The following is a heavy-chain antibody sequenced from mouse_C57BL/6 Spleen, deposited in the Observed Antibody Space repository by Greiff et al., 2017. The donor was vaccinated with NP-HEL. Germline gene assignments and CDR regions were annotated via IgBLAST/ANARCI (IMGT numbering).Heavy chain of an antibody. V-gene: IGHV1-69*01. CDR3: ARGEDSSGYPDY. CDR1: GYTFTSYW. J-gene: IGHJ2*01. CDR2: IDPSDSYT. D-gene: IGHD3-2*02. Sequence: QVQLQQPGAELVMPGASVKLSCKASGYTFTSYWMHWVKQRPGQGLEWIGEIDPSDSYTNYNQKFKGKSTLTVDKSSSTAYMQLSSLTSEDSAVYYCARGEDSSGYPDYWGQGTTLTVSS.